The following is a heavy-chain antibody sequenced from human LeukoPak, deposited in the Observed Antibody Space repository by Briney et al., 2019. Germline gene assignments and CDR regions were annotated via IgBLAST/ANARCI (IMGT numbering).Heavy chain of an antibody. J-gene: IGHJ5*01. Sequence: PSETLSLTCTVSGGSITISSYYWGWIRQPPGKGLEWIGSIYYSGNTYYNPSLKSRVTISVDTSKHQFSLNLGSVTAADTAIYFCARGLLYSGSFARNWFDSWGQGTLVTVSS. CDR1: GGSITISSYY. CDR3: ARGLLYSGSFARNWFDS. V-gene: IGHV4-39*01. D-gene: IGHD1-26*01. CDR2: IYYSGNT.